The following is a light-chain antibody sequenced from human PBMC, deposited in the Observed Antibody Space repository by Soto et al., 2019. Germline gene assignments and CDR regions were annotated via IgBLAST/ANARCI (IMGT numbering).Light chain of an antibody. CDR3: QQRRNWPAPWT. CDR1: QSVSIY. Sequence: EIVLTQSPATLSLSPGERATLSCRASQSVSIYLAWYQQQPGQAPRLLIYDASNRATGIPARFSGSGSGTDFTLTIRSLEPEDFAVYYCQQRRNWPAPWTFGQGTKVEIE. V-gene: IGKV3-11*01. CDR2: DAS. J-gene: IGKJ1*01.